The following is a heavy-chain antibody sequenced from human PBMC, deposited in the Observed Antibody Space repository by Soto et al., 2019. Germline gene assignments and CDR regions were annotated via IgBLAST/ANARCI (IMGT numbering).Heavy chain of an antibody. V-gene: IGHV3-30-3*01. D-gene: IGHD3-22*01. CDR3: ARGIVVVVITVGDAFGI. CDR2: ISYDGSTK. J-gene: IGHJ3*02. Sequence: PGGSLRLSCAASGFTFSSYAMHWVRQAPGKGLEWVAVISYDGSTKYYADSVKGRFTISRDNSKNTLYLQMNSLRAEDTAVYYCARGIVVVVITVGDAFGIWGQGTMVTVSS. CDR1: GFTFSSYA.